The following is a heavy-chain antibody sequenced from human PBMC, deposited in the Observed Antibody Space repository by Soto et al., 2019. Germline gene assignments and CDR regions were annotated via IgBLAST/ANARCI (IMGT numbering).Heavy chain of an antibody. V-gene: IGHV4-39*01. Sequence: SETLSLTCTVTGDSISSRSYYWGWIRQPPGKGLEWIGSIYYSGSTYNNPSLRSRVSMSIDTSKDQFSLKLKSVTAADTALYFCARQRTSVVTQAYFDVWGQGTLVTVSS. J-gene: IGHJ4*02. CDR3: ARQRTSVVTQAYFDV. CDR1: GDSISSRSYY. CDR2: IYYSGST. D-gene: IGHD2-21*02.